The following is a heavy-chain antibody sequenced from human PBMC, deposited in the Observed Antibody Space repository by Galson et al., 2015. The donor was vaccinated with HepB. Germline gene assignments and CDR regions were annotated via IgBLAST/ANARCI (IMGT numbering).Heavy chain of an antibody. CDR2: TYSGGTT. V-gene: IGHV3-66*01. Sequence: SLRLSCAASGFTVRSNYMSWVRQAPGKGLEWVSVTYSGGTTYYADSVQGRFTISRDNSKNTVYLQMNSLRAEDTGVYYCARIIAGVFDYWGQGTLVTVSS. CDR1: GFTVRSNY. CDR3: ARIIAGVFDY. J-gene: IGHJ4*02. D-gene: IGHD6-13*01.